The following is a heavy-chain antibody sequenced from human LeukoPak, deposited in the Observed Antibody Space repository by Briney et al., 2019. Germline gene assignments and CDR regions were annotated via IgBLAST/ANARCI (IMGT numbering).Heavy chain of an antibody. CDR3: AKTAIAVAGIKDYYYGMDV. Sequence: GGSLRLSCAASGFTFSSYAMSWVRQAPGKGLEWVSAISGSGGSTYYADSVKGRFTISRDNSKNTLYLRMNSLRAEDTAVYYCAKTAIAVAGIKDYYYGMDVWVQGTTVTVSS. CDR1: GFTFSSYA. J-gene: IGHJ6*02. CDR2: ISGSGGST. D-gene: IGHD6-19*01. V-gene: IGHV3-23*01.